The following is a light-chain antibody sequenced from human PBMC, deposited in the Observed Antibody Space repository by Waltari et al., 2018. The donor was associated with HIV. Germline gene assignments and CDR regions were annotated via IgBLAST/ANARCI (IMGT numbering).Light chain of an antibody. CDR2: WAA. Sequence: DIVMTQSPDSLAVSLGERATINCKSSQSVLYSSNNKNYLAWYQQKPGQPPKLLIYWAATRESGVHDRFSGSGSGTDFTLTISSLQAEDGAVYYCQQYYSTPPYSFGQGTKLEIK. CDR1: QSVLYSSNNKNY. J-gene: IGKJ2*03. V-gene: IGKV4-1*01. CDR3: QQYYSTPPYS.